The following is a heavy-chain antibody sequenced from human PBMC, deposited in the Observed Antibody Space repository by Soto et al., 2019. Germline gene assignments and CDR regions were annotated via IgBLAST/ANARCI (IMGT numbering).Heavy chain of an antibody. Sequence: QVQLVQSGAEVKKPGSSVKVSCKASGGTFSSYAISWVRQAPGQGLEWMGGIIPIFGTANYAQKFRGRVTITADESTSTAYMELSSLRSEDTAVYYCASPPGYCSGGSCYHFDYWGQGTLVTVSS. J-gene: IGHJ4*02. CDR2: IIPIFGTA. CDR1: GGTFSSYA. CDR3: ASPPGYCSGGSCYHFDY. D-gene: IGHD2-15*01. V-gene: IGHV1-69*01.